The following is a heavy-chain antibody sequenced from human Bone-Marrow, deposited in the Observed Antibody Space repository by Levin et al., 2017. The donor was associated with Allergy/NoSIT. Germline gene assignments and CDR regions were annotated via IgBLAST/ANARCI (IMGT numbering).Heavy chain of an antibody. CDR1: GGTFSSYA. D-gene: IGHD4-23*01. V-gene: IGHV1-69*13. Sequence: SVKVSCKASGGTFSSYAISWVRQAPGQGLEWMGGIIPIFGTANYAQKFQGRVTITADESTSTAYMELSSLRSEDTAVYYCARVNGDPQTPYYFDYWGQGTLVTVSS. J-gene: IGHJ4*02. CDR2: IIPIFGTA. CDR3: ARVNGDPQTPYYFDY.